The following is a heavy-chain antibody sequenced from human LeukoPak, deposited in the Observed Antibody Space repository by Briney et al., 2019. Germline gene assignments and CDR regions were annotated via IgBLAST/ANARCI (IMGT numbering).Heavy chain of an antibody. CDR2: MSPSGTT. D-gene: IGHD3-22*01. CDR1: GDSVSSGNYY. CDR3: ARGQDDRSGTFDY. J-gene: IGHJ4*02. V-gene: IGHV4-61*01. Sequence: SGTLSLTCTVSGDSVSSGNYYLSWIRQPPGKGLDWITYMSPSGTTKYNPSLKNRVTTSVDTSRTQFSLRLSSVTAADTAVYYCARGQDDRSGTFDYWGQGILVTVSS.